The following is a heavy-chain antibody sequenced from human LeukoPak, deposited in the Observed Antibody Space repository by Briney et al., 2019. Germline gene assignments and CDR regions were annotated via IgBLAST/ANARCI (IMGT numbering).Heavy chain of an antibody. CDR3: ARGESEWELLGAFDI. CDR2: IYYSGST. Sequence: SETLSLTCTVSGGSISSGSYYWSWIRQPPGKGLEWIGYIYYSGSTNYNPSLKSRVTISVDTSKNQFSLKLSSVTAADTAVYYCARGESEWELLGAFDIWGQGTMVTVSS. CDR1: GGSISSGSYY. D-gene: IGHD1-26*01. V-gene: IGHV4-61*01. J-gene: IGHJ3*02.